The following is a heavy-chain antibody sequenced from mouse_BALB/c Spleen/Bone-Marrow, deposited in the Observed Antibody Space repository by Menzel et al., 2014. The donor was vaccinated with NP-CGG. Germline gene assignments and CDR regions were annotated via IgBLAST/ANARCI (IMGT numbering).Heavy chain of an antibody. Sequence: EVQVVESGGGLVQPKGSLRLSCAASGFTFNTYAMSWVRQAPGKGLEWVARIRSKSNYYAAHYADSVKDRFTISRDDSRNILYLQMNNLKTEDVAMYYCVKQRDWLFGVWGAGTTVTVSS. CDR3: VKQRDWLFGV. CDR2: IRSKSNYYAA. V-gene: IGHV10-1*02. J-gene: IGHJ1*01. CDR1: GFTFNTYA.